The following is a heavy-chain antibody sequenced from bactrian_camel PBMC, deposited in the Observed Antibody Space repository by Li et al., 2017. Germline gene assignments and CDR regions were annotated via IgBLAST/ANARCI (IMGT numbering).Heavy chain of an antibody. D-gene: IGHD2*01. CDR1: YSTPVWYC. V-gene: IGHV3S63*01. CDR3: AAEDRVWMCGSWSWQYDY. J-gene: IGHJ4*01. CDR2: LYTSSGST. Sequence: HVQLVESFLGSVQAGGSLRLSCAASYSTPVWYCMGWFRQAPGKEPEGVARLYTSSGSTFYANSGKGRFTISRDNAKNTLYLQMKSLEPEETAMYYCAAEDRVWMCGSWSWQYDYRGQGTQVTVS.